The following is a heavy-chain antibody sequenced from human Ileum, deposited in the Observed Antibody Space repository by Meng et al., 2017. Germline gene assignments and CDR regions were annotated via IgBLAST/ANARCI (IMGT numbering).Heavy chain of an antibody. CDR1: GFTFSSYG. CDR2: IWYDGSNK. CDR3: ARAPYSSSWTYDY. J-gene: IGHJ4*02. D-gene: IGHD6-13*01. V-gene: IGHV3-33*01. Sequence: VQWGGAGGGLVKPGRCLRLSCAASGFTFSSYGMHWVRQAPGKGLEWVAVIWYDGSNKYYADSVKGRFTISRDNSKNTLYLQMYSLRAEDTAVYYCARAPYSSSWTYDYWGQGTLVTVSS.